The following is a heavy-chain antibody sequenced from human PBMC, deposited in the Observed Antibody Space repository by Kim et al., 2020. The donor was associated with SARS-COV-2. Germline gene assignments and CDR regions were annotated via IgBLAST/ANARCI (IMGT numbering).Heavy chain of an antibody. Sequence: GGSLRLSCAASGFTFSSYAMHWVRQAPGKGLEYVSAISSNGGSTYYANSVKGRFTISRDNSKNTLYLQMGSLRAEDMAVYYCARVLARSSSYQRKENPNWYFDLWGRGTLVTVSS. V-gene: IGHV3-64*01. D-gene: IGHD6-13*01. CDR2: ISSNGGST. CDR3: ARVLARSSSYQRKENPNWYFDL. CDR1: GFTFSSYA. J-gene: IGHJ2*01.